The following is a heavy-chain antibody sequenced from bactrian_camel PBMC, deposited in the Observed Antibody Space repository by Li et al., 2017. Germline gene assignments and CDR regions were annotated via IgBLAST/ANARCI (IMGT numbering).Heavy chain of an antibody. V-gene: IGHV3S53*01. D-gene: IGHD2*01. CDR1: GNIDDSIV. J-gene: IGHJ6*01. CDR2: IDVDGST. Sequence: HVQLVESGGGSVQAGGSLTLSCAASGNIDDSIVMAWFRQAPGKEREGVAAIDVDGSTSYADSVKGRFTISKDNAKNTLYLQMNNLKPEDSGMYYCAVVKNPTKVRAAGIGSADFGYWGQGTQVTVS. CDR3: AVVKNPTKVRAAGIGSADFGY.